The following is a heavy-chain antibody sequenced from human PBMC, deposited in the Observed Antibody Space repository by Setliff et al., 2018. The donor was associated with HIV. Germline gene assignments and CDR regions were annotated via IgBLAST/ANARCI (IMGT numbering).Heavy chain of an antibody. V-gene: IGHV4-34*01. CDR1: GGSFSDNY. Sequence: SETLSLTCAVYGGSFSDNYWSWTRQSPGKGLEWIGEINHSGRTKYSPSLRSRVSISVDTSKTQFSLRLNSVTATDTALYYCARGRFHRLHRPYSGSGSLGIQYFDYWGQGTLVTVSS. J-gene: IGHJ4*02. CDR3: ARGRFHRLHRPYSGSGSLGIQYFDY. D-gene: IGHD3-10*01. CDR2: INHSGRT.